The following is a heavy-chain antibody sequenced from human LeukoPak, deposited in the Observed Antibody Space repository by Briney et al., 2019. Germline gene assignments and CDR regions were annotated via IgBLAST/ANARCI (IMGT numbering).Heavy chain of an antibody. CDR2: ISYDGSNK. Sequence: GGSLRLSCAASGFTFSSYAMHWVRQAPGKGLEWVAVISYDGSNKYYADSVKGRFTISRDNSKNTLYLQMNSLRAEDTAVYYCARRYSYGSAHYGMDVWGQGTTVTVSS. V-gene: IGHV3-30-3*01. D-gene: IGHD5-18*01. CDR1: GFTFSSYA. J-gene: IGHJ6*02. CDR3: ARRYSYGSAHYGMDV.